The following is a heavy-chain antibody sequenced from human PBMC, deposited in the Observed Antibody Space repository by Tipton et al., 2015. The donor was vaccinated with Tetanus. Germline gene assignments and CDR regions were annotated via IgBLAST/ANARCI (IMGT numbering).Heavy chain of an antibody. Sequence: TLSLTCTVSGGSISSGGYYWSWIRQHPGKGLEWIGYIYYSGSTYYNPSLKSRVTISVDTSKNQFSLKLSSATAADTAVYYCARDRGVSRGVDYWGQGTLVTVSS. CDR1: GGSISSGGYY. D-gene: IGHD3-10*01. CDR3: ARDRGVSRGVDY. J-gene: IGHJ4*02. CDR2: IYYSGST. V-gene: IGHV4-31*03.